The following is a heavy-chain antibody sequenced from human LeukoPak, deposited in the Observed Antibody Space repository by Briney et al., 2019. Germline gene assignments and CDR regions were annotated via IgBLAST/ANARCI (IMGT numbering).Heavy chain of an antibody. D-gene: IGHD7-27*01. CDR3: AKKVSGDWYFDL. Sequence: GGSLRLSCAASGFTFNSYGMHWVRQAPGKGLEWVAFIRYDGSNKYYADSVKGRFTISRDNSKNTLYLQMNSLRAEDTAVYYCAKKVSGDWYFDLWGRGTLVTVSS. CDR2: IRYDGSNK. V-gene: IGHV3-30*02. CDR1: GFTFNSYG. J-gene: IGHJ2*01.